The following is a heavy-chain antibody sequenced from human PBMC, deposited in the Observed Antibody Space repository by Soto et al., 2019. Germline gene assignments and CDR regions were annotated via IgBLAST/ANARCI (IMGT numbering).Heavy chain of an antibody. V-gene: IGHV4-31*03. J-gene: IGHJ6*02. CDR2: INHRGSL. D-gene: IGHD1-1*01. CDR3: ARELPQRQRRNMDV. Sequence: SETLSLTCTVTGGSMTSGDQYWTWIRHRPGEGLEWFGYINHRGSLYYNPSLKSRVSMSVDTSKNQFSLNLSSVTAADTAVYYCARELPQRQRRNMDVWGQGTTVTVSS. CDR1: GGSMTSGDQY.